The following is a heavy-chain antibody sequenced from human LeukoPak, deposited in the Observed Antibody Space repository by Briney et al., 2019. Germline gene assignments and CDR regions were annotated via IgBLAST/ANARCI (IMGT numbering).Heavy chain of an antibody. CDR1: GFSVSRYW. CDR3: ARKSYYFDY. CDR2: IKQDGSEK. D-gene: IGHD1-26*01. J-gene: IGHJ4*02. V-gene: IGHV3-7*01. Sequence: GGSLRLSCAASGFSVSRYWMSWVRQAPGKGLEWVANIKQDGSEKNYVESVKGRFTISRDNAKNSLYLQMSSLRAEDTAVYYCARKSYYFDYWGQGTLVTVSS.